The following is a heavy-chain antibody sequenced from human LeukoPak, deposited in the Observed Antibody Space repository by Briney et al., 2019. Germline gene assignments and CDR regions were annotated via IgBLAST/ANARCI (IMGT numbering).Heavy chain of an antibody. D-gene: IGHD6-13*01. V-gene: IGHV1-2*04. Sequence: GASVKVSCKASGYTFTGYYMHWVRQAPGQGLEWMGWINPNSGGTNYAQKFQGWVTMTRDTSISTAYMELSRLRSDDTAVYYCARGMTKLAAAFGYWGQGTLVTVFS. CDR3: ARGMTKLAAAFGY. CDR1: GYTFTGYY. CDR2: INPNSGGT. J-gene: IGHJ4*02.